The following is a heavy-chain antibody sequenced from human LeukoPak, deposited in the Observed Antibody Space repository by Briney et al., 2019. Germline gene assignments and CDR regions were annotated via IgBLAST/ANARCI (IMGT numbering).Heavy chain of an antibody. CDR3: ARDVAAAGAGGGY. Sequence: QSGGSLRLSCAASGFTFSSYAMGWVRQAPGKGLEWVSSISGSGDSIYYADSVKGRFTFSRDNSKNTLYLQMNSLRAEDTAVYYCARDVAAAGAGGGYWGQGTLVTVSS. CDR2: ISGSGDSI. J-gene: IGHJ4*02. CDR1: GFTFSSYA. V-gene: IGHV3-23*01. D-gene: IGHD6-13*01.